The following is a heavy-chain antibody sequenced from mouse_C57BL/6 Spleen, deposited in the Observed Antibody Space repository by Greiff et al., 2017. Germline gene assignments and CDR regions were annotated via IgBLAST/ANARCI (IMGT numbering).Heavy chain of an antibody. J-gene: IGHJ4*01. CDR3: ARSAQTPYDMDY. CDR2: IDPSDSYT. Sequence: VQLQQPGAELVKPGASVKLSCKASGYTFTSYWMQWVKQRPGQGLEWIGEIDPSDSYTNYNQKFKGKASLTVDTSSITAYMQLSSLTSADSAVYYCARSAQTPYDMDYWGQGTSVTVSS. CDR1: GYTFTSYW. V-gene: IGHV1-50*01. D-gene: IGHD3-2*02.